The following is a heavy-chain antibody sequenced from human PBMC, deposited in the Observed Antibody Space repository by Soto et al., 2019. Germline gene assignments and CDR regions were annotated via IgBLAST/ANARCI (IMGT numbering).Heavy chain of an antibody. CDR3: ARGWGRIFDF. CDR2: INHSGST. Sequence: QVQLQQWGAGLLKPSETLSLTCAVYGGSFSGYYWNWIRQPPGKGLDWIGEINHSGSTNYNPSLKSRVTISVDTSKNQFSLRLSSVPAADTAVYYCARGWGRIFDFWGQGTLVTVSS. CDR1: GGSFSGYY. J-gene: IGHJ4*02. V-gene: IGHV4-34*01. D-gene: IGHD7-27*01.